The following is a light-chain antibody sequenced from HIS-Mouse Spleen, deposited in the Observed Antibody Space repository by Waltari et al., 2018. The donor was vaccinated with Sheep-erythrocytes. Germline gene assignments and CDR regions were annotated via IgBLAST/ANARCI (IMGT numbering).Light chain of an antibody. CDR1: SSDVGSYNL. J-gene: IGLJ3*02. V-gene: IGLV2-23*01. Sequence: GQSITISCTGTSSDVGSYNLVSWYQQHPDKAPKPMIYEGSKRPSGVSNRFSGSKSGNTASLTISGLQAEDEADYYCCSYAGSSTPWVFGGGTKLTVL. CDR3: CSYAGSSTPWV. CDR2: EGS.